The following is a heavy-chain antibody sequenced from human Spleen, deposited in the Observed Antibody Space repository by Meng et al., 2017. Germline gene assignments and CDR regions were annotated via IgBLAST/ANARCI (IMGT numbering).Heavy chain of an antibody. CDR2: INTNTGNP. V-gene: IGHV7-4-1*02. D-gene: IGHD3-22*01. CDR3: ARTKEYYDSSFDL. J-gene: IGHJ4*02. CDR1: GYTFTTYT. Sequence: QGQLVQSGYELKKPGASVKVSCKASGYTFTTYTMHWVRQAPGQGLEWLGLINTNTGNPTYAPGFTGRFVFSLDTSISTAYLQISGLRAEDTAMYYCARTKEYYDSSFDLWGQGTLVTVSS.